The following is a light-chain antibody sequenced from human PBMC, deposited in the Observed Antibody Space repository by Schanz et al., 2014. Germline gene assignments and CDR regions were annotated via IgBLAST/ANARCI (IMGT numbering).Light chain of an antibody. CDR2: GAS. V-gene: IGKV3-20*01. CDR1: QSVGGTY. CDR3: QQYTTSPGT. Sequence: EIVLTQSPDTLSLSPGEGATLSCRASQSVGGTYLAWYQQKPGQAPRLLFYGASTRATGIPARFSGSGSGTEFTLTISRLEPEDFAMYYCQQYTTSPGTFGQGTKVEGK. J-gene: IGKJ1*01.